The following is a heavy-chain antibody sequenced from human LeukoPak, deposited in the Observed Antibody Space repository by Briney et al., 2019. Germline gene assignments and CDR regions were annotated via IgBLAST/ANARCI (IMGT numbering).Heavy chain of an antibody. CDR2: INHSGST. CDR1: GGSFSGYY. CDR3: ANRLGVAGYYFDY. D-gene: IGHD6-19*01. V-gene: IGHV4-34*01. J-gene: IGHJ4*02. Sequence: SETLSLTCAVYGGSFSGYYWSWIRQPPGKGLEWIGEINHSGSTNYNPSLKSRVTISVDTSKNQFSLKLSSVTAADTAVYYCANRLGVAGYYFDYWGQGTLVTVSS.